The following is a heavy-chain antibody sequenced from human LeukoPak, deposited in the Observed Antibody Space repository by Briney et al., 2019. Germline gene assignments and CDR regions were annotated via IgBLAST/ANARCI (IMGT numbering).Heavy chain of an antibody. Sequence: GGSLRLSCAASGFTFSNYDMNWVRQAPGKGLEWVSYISSSGSTIYYADSVKGRFTISRDNAKNSLYLQMNSLRAEDTAVYYCARSHSGSYYNEYYFDYWGQGTLVTVSS. V-gene: IGHV3-48*03. D-gene: IGHD3-10*01. J-gene: IGHJ4*02. CDR3: ARSHSGSYYNEYYFDY. CDR2: ISSSGSTI. CDR1: GFTFSNYD.